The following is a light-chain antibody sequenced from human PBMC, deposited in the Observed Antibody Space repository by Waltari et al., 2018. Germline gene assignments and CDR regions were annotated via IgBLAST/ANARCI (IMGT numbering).Light chain of an antibody. CDR2: DVS. CDR3: SSYTSSSTYV. CDR1: SSDIGAYNS. V-gene: IGLV2-14*01. Sequence: QSALTQPASVSGSPGQSITISCTGTSSDIGAYNSVSWYQKTPGKAPKVMIYDVSNRPPGVSSRFSGSKSGNTASLTISGLQAEDEADYYCSSYTSSSTYVFGSGTMVTVL. J-gene: IGLJ1*01.